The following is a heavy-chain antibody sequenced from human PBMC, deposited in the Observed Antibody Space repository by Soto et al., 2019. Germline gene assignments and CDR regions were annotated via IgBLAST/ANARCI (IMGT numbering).Heavy chain of an antibody. CDR2: INPNSGGT. J-gene: IGHJ3*02. Sequence: ASVKVSCEASGDTFTGYYMHWVHQAPGEGLERTGWINPNSGGTNYAQKMQGWVTMTRDTSISTAYMELSRLRSDDTAVYYCARDQGGSWNGWAFDIWGQGTMVTVSS. CDR1: GDTFTGYY. CDR3: ARDQGGSWNGWAFDI. V-gene: IGHV1-2*04. D-gene: IGHD2-15*01.